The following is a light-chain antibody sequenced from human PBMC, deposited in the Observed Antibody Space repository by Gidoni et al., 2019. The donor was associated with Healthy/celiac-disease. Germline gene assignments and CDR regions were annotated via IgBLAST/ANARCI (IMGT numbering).Light chain of an antibody. CDR2: WAS. CDR3: QQYFTTPRT. Sequence: DIVMTQSPDSLAVSLGERATINCKSSQSVLYGSSNKNYLAWYQQKPGQPPKLLIYWASTRESGVPDRFSGSGSGTYFTLTISSLQAEDVAVYYCQQYFTTPRTFGQGTKVEIK. V-gene: IGKV4-1*01. J-gene: IGKJ1*01. CDR1: QSVLYGSSNKNY.